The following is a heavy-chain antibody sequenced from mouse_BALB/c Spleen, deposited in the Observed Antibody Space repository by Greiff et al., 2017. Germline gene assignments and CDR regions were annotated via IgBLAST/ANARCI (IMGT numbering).Heavy chain of an antibody. Sequence: EVKVVESGGGLVQPGGSLRLSCATSGFTFSDFYMEWVRQPPGKRLEWIAASRNKANDYTTEYSASVKGRFIVSRDTSQSILYLQMNALRAEDTAIYYCARDGVYSAFAYWGQGTLVTVSA. V-gene: IGHV7-1*02. J-gene: IGHJ3*01. D-gene: IGHD2-1*01. CDR3: ARDGVYSAFAY. CDR2: SRNKANDYTT. CDR1: GFTFSDFY.